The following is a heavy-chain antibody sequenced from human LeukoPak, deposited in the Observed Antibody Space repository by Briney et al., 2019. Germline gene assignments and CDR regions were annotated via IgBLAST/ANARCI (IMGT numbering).Heavy chain of an antibody. CDR2: VNPNSGNT. Sequence: ASVKVSCKASGYTFTSYDINWVRQATGQGLEWMGWVNPNSGNTGYAQKFQGGVTMTRNTSISTAYMELSSLRSEDTAVYYCARVRITMVRGVILGAAFDIWGQGTMVTVSS. CDR1: GYTFTSYD. V-gene: IGHV1-8*01. CDR3: ARVRITMVRGVILGAAFDI. J-gene: IGHJ3*02. D-gene: IGHD3-10*01.